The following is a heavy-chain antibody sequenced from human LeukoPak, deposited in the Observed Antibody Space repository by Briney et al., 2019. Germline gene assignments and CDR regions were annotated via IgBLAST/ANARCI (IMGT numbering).Heavy chain of an antibody. Sequence: GASVKVSCKASGGTFSSYAISWVRQAPGQGPEWMGGIIPIFGTANYAQKFQGRVTITTDESTSTAYMELSSLRSEDTAVYYCARGGLAARARHYYYYYYMDVWGKGTTVTVSS. CDR1: GGTFSSYA. V-gene: IGHV1-69*05. CDR2: IIPIFGTA. J-gene: IGHJ6*03. D-gene: IGHD6-6*01. CDR3: ARGGLAARARHYYYYYYMDV.